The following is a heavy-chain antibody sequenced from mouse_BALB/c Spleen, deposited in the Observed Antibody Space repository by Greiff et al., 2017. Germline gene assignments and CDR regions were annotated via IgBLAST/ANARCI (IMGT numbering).Heavy chain of an antibody. CDR3: ARPYDYDAMDY. Sequence: VKLVESGPGLVAPSQSLSITCTVSGFSLTGYGVNWVRQPPGKGLEWLGMIWGDGSTDYNSALKSRLSISKDNSKSQVFFKMNSLQANDTAIYYCARPYDYDAMDYWGQGTSVTVSS. V-gene: IGHV2-6-7*01. CDR2: IWGDGST. CDR1: GFSLTGYG. J-gene: IGHJ4*01.